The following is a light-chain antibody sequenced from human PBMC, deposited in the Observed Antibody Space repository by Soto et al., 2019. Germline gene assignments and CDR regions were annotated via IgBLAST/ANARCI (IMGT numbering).Light chain of an antibody. CDR1: QSVSSN. CDR2: GAS. V-gene: IGKV3-15*01. J-gene: IGKJ4*01. Sequence: EIVMTPSPATLSVSPGEGVTLSCRASQSVSSNLAWYQQRPGKAPRLLIYGASTRDTGIPARFSGSGSGTEFTLTISSLQSEDFAVYYCQQYGSSPLTFGGGTKVDI. CDR3: QQYGSSPLT.